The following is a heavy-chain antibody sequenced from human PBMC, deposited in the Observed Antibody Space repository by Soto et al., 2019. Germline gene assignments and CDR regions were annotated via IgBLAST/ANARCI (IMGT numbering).Heavy chain of an antibody. CDR1: GGSISSSSYY. J-gene: IGHJ5*02. V-gene: IGHV4-39*01. CDR3: ARQWGDYGPNTCFDP. CDR2: IYYSGST. Sequence: SETLSLTCTVSGGSISSSSYYWGWIRQPPGKGLEWIGSIYYSGSTYYNPSLKSRVTISVDTSKNQVSLKLSSVTAADTAVYYCARQWGDYGPNTCFDPWGQGTLVTVSS. D-gene: IGHD4-17*01.